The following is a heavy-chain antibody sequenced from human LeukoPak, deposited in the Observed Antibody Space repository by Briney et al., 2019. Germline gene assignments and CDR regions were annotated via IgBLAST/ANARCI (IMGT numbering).Heavy chain of an antibody. J-gene: IGHJ6*03. CDR1: GFTFSSYA. CDR3: ATGTAAGYYYYYMDV. CDR2: ISGSGGST. V-gene: IGHV3-23*01. Sequence: GGFLRLSCAASGFTFSSYAMSWVRQAPGKGLEWVSAISGSGGSTYYADSVKGRFTISRDNSKNTLYLQMNSLRAEDTAVYYCATGTAAGYYYYYMDVWGKGTTVTVSS. D-gene: IGHD6-13*01.